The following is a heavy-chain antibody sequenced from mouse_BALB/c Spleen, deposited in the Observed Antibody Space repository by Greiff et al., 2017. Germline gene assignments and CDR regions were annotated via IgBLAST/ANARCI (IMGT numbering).Heavy chain of an antibody. Sequence: VQLQQPGAELVKPGASVKLSCKASGYTFTSYYMYWVKQRPGQGLEWIGGINPSNGGTNFNEKFKSKATLTVDKSSSTAYMQLSSLTSEDSAVYYCTRLLRLPPFDYWGQGTTLTVSS. CDR1: GYTFTSYY. J-gene: IGHJ2*01. D-gene: IGHD1-2*01. V-gene: IGHV1S81*02. CDR3: TRLLRLPPFDY. CDR2: INPSNGGT.